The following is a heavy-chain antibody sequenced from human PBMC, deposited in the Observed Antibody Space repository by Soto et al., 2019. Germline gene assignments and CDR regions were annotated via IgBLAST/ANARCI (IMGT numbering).Heavy chain of an antibody. D-gene: IGHD3-3*01. Sequence: ASVKVSCKASGYTFTSYDINWVRQATGQGLEWMGWMNPNSGNTGYAQKFQGRVTMTRNTSISTAYMELRSLRSDDTAVYYCARKDGDHWVDFYYYYYGMDVWGQGTTVTVAS. CDR1: GYTFTSYD. CDR2: MNPNSGNT. V-gene: IGHV1-8*01. CDR3: ARKDGDHWVDFYYYYYGMDV. J-gene: IGHJ6*02.